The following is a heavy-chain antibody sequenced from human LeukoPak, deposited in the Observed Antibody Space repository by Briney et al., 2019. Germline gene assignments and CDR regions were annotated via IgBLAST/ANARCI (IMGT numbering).Heavy chain of an antibody. V-gene: IGHV4-34*01. CDR1: GGSFSGYY. Sequence: SETLSLTCAVYGGSFSGYYWSWIRQPPGKGLEWIGEINHSGSTNYNPSLESRVTISVDTSKNQFSLKLSSVTAADTAVYYCARSDYGDFGFNFDYWGQGTLVTVSS. CDR3: ARSDYGDFGFNFDY. J-gene: IGHJ4*02. CDR2: INHSGST. D-gene: IGHD4-17*01.